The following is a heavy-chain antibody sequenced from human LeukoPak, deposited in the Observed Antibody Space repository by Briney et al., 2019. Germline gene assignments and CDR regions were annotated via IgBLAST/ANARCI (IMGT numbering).Heavy chain of an antibody. J-gene: IGHJ4*02. D-gene: IGHD6-19*01. CDR1: GGTFSSYA. Sequence: SVKVSCKASGGTFSSYAISWVRQAPGQGLEWMGGIIPIFGTANYAQKFQGRVTITADESTSTAYMELSSLRSEDTAAYYCARVSSGLVTQEPFDYWGQGTLVTVSS. CDR2: IIPIFGTA. V-gene: IGHV1-69*13. CDR3: ARVSSGLVTQEPFDY.